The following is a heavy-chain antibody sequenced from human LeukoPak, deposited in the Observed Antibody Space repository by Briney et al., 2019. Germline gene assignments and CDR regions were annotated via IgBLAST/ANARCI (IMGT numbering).Heavy chain of an antibody. CDR3: APDIVVVPAAMVYYYGMDV. Sequence: AGGSLRLSCAASGFTFSSYAMSWVRQAPGKGLEWVSAISGSGGSTYYADSVKGRFTISRDNSKNTLYLQMNSLRAEDTAVYYCAPDIVVVPAAMVYYYGMDVWGQGTTVTVSS. CDR2: ISGSGGST. J-gene: IGHJ6*02. CDR1: GFTFSSYA. V-gene: IGHV3-23*01. D-gene: IGHD2-2*01.